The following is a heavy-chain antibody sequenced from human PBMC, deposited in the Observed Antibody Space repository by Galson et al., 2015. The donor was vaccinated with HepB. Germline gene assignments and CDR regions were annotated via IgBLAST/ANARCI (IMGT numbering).Heavy chain of an antibody. CDR3: ARAPPAGATYDY. J-gene: IGHJ4*02. CDR1: GYTFTGYY. CDR2: INPNSGGT. Sequence: SVKVSCKASGYTFTGYYMHWVRQAPGQGLEWMGWINPNSGGTNYAQKFQGWVTMTRDTSISTAYMELSRLRSDDTAVYYCARAPPAGATYDYWGQGTLVTVSS. V-gene: IGHV1-2*04. D-gene: IGHD1-26*01.